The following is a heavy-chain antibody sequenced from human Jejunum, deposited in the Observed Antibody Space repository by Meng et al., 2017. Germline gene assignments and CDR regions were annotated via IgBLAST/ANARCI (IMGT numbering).Heavy chain of an antibody. V-gene: IGHV3-21*01. J-gene: IGHJ4*02. CDR3: ARGRVVVVGTPSDY. CDR1: GFSFSSYS. Sequence: DVQLVESGGGPVKPGGSLRRSGAGSGFSFSSYSMHWVRQAPGKGLEWVSSISSTSSYADSVKGRFTISRDNAENSLYLQMNSLRAEDTAVYYCARGRVVVVGTPSDYWGQGTLVTVSS. D-gene: IGHD2-15*01. CDR2: ISSTSS.